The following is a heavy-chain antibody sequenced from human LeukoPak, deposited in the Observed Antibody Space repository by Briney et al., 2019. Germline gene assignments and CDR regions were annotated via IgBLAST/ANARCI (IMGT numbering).Heavy chain of an antibody. J-gene: IGHJ5*02. CDR2: IYYSGNT. Sequence: SETLSLTCTVSGGSISSYYWSWIRQPPGKGLEWIGYIYYSGNTNYNPSLKSRVTMSVDTSKNQFSLQLSSVTAADTAVYYCARGLRDVLTGYYHLFDRWGQGTLVTVSS. D-gene: IGHD3-9*01. CDR3: ARGLRDVLTGYYHLFDR. V-gene: IGHV4-59*01. CDR1: GGSISSYY.